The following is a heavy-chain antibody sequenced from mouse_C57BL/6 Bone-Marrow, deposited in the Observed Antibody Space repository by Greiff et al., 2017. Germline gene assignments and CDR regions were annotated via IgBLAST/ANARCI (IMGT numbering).Heavy chain of an antibody. CDR2: IRSKSNNYAT. V-gene: IGHV10-1*01. Sequence: EVQRVESGGGLVQPKGSLKLSCAASGFSFNTYAMNWVRQAPGKGLEWVARIRSKSNNYATYYADSVKDRFTISRDDSESMLYLQMNNLKTEDTAMYYCVRSFHDYERAMDYWGQGTSVTVSS. D-gene: IGHD2-4*01. CDR1: GFSFNTYA. CDR3: VRSFHDYERAMDY. J-gene: IGHJ4*01.